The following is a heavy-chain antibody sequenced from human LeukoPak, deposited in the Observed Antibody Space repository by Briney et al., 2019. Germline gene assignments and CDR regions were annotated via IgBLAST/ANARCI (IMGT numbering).Heavy chain of an antibody. J-gene: IGHJ4*02. CDR2: VHSSGST. CDR3: ARLAPGNYDILTGDPKVVFDY. D-gene: IGHD3-9*01. V-gene: IGHV4-59*01. CDR1: GGSISSFF. Sequence: SETLSLTCTVSGGSISSFFWSWIRQPPGKGLEWIGYVHSSGSTKYNPSLKSRLIISVDMSKDQFSLKLRSVSVADTAVYYCARLAPGNYDILTGDPKVVFDYWGQGALVTVSS.